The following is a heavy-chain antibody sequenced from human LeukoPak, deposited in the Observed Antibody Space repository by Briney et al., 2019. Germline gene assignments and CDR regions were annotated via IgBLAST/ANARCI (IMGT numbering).Heavy chain of an antibody. CDR1: GDSISSYY. CDR2: IYYSGST. Sequence: PSETLSLTCTVSGDSISSYYWSWIRQPPGKGLEWIGYIYYSGSTNYNPSLKSRVTISVDTSKNQLSLKLTSVTAADTAVYYCARDGERPKGNYGDYVRAFDIWGQGTMVTVSS. CDR3: ARDGERPKGNYGDYVRAFDI. D-gene: IGHD4-17*01. V-gene: IGHV4-59*01. J-gene: IGHJ3*02.